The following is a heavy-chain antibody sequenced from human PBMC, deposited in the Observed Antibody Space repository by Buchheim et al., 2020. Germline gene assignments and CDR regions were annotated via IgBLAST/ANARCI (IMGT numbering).Heavy chain of an antibody. D-gene: IGHD6-13*01. CDR2: IYLNDSDT. Sequence: EVQLVQSGAEVKEPGESLKISCKVSGYSFTYYWIGWVRQMPGKGLEWLGIIYLNDSDTRYSPSFQGQVTISADKSISTAYLQWSSLKASDTAIYYCARHTAAAGTTHQADYWGQGTL. J-gene: IGHJ4*02. CDR3: ARHTAAAGTTHQADY. V-gene: IGHV5-51*01. CDR1: GYSFTYYW.